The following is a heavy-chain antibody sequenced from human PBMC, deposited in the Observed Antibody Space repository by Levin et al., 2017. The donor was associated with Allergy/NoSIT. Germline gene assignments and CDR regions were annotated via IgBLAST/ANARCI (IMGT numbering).Heavy chain of an antibody. CDR3: ARDLSGANDY. J-gene: IGHJ4*02. CDR1: GFTFSSHW. CDR2: MNEDGSTT. Sequence: GGSLRVSCAASGFTFSSHWMHWVRQAPGKGLVWVARMNEDGSTTNHADSVKGRFTISRDNAKHTLSLQMNSLRAEDSAVYYCARDLSGANDYWGQGTLVTVSS. V-gene: IGHV3-74*01. D-gene: IGHD2/OR15-2a*01.